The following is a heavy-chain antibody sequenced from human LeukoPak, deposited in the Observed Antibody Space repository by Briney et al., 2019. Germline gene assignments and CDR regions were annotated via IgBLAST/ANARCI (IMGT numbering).Heavy chain of an antibody. V-gene: IGHV4-34*01. CDR2: INHSGST. Sequence: SETLSLTCAVYGGSFSGYYWSWIRQPPGKGLEWIGEINHSGSTNYNPSLKSRVTISVDTSKNQFSLKLSSVTAADTAVYYCARQQYSSSWYTPYYYYYYMDVWGKGTTVTISS. CDR3: ARQQYSSSWYTPYYYYYYMDV. D-gene: IGHD6-13*01. J-gene: IGHJ6*03. CDR1: GGSFSGYY.